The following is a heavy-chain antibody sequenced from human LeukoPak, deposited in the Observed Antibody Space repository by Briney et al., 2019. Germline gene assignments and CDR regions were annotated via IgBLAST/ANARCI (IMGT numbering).Heavy chain of an antibody. Sequence: SETLSLTCAVSGVSININNWWSWVRQPPGKGLEWIGEIYHSGSTNYNPSLKSRVTISIDKSQNQFSLKLSSVTAADTAVYHCATRGAGSSLIGFDPWGQGTLVTAS. D-gene: IGHD3-10*01. J-gene: IGHJ5*02. V-gene: IGHV4-4*02. CDR3: ATRGAGSSLIGFDP. CDR1: GVSININNW. CDR2: IYHSGST.